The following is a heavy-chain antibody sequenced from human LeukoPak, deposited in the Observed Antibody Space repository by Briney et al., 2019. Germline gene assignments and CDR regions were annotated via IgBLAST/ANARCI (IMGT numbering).Heavy chain of an antibody. CDR3: ARDLVTVTKGFDI. CDR2: ISYIGRT. Sequence: SETLSLTCAVSDDSFSSHYWTWIRQPPGKGLEWIGYISYIGRTNYNPSLKSQVTISIDTSKNQFSLKLTSVTAADTAVYYCARDLVTVTKGFDIWGQGTMVSVSS. CDR1: DDSFSSHY. J-gene: IGHJ3*02. D-gene: IGHD4-17*01. V-gene: IGHV4-59*11.